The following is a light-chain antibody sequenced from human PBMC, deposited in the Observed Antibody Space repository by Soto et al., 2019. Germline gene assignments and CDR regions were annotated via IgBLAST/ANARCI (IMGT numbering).Light chain of an antibody. V-gene: IGLV2-8*01. Sequence: QSALTQPPSASGSPGQSVTISCTGTSNDVGGYNSVSWYQQHPGKAPKLMIYEVSARPSGVPDRFSGSKSGNTASLTVSGLQAEYEADYYCSSYAGSNNVLFGGGTKLTVL. J-gene: IGLJ2*01. CDR3: SSYAGSNNVL. CDR1: SNDVGGYNS. CDR2: EVS.